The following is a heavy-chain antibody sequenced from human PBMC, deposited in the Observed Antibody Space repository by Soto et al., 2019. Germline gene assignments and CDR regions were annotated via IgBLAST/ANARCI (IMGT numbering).Heavy chain of an antibody. D-gene: IGHD3-3*01. V-gene: IGHV3-30*18. CDR1: GFTFSSYG. Sequence: GSLILSCAASGFTFSSYGMHWLLQAPGKGLEWVAVISYDGSNKYYADSVKGRFTISRDNSKNTLYLQMNSLRAEDTAVYYCANGRITIFGVVTARDYGMDVWGQGTTVTVSS. CDR2: ISYDGSNK. J-gene: IGHJ6*02. CDR3: ANGRITIFGVVTARDYGMDV.